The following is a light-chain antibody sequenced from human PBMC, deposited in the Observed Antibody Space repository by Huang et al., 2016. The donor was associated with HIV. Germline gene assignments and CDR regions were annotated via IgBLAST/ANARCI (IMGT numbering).Light chain of an antibody. CDR3: QQYYSFPLT. V-gene: IGKV1-16*02. Sequence: DIRMTQSPSSLSASVGDRVTIPCRASQDISNNLAWFQQKPGKAPKSLIYAASSLRSGVPSKFSGSGSGTDFTLTIISLQPEDFATYYCQQYYSFPLTFGGGTKVEI. CDR1: QDISNN. CDR2: AAS. J-gene: IGKJ4*01.